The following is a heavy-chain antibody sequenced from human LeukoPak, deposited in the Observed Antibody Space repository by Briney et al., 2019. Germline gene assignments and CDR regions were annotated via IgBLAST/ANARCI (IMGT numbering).Heavy chain of an antibody. CDR2: IYYSGST. D-gene: IGHD6-19*01. CDR3: AREGGGWYGGYYYYMDV. CDR1: GGSISSYY. V-gene: IGHV4-59*12. J-gene: IGHJ6*03. Sequence: SETLSLTCTVSGGSISSYYWSWIRQPPGKGLEWIGYIYYSGSTNYNPSLKSRVTISVDTSKNQFSLKLSSVTAADTAVYYCAREGGGWYGGYYYYMDVWGKGTTVTVSS.